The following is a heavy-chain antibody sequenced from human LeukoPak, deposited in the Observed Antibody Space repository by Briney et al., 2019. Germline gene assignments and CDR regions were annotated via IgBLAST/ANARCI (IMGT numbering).Heavy chain of an antibody. Sequence: PGGSLRLSCAASGFTFSSYWMSWVRQAPGKGLEWVANIKQDGSEKYYVDSVKGRFTISRVNAKNSLYLQMNSLRAEDTAVYYCARVLRFLEWLLFDYWGQGTLVTVSS. CDR1: GFTFSSYW. CDR2: IKQDGSEK. V-gene: IGHV3-7*01. J-gene: IGHJ4*02. D-gene: IGHD3-3*01. CDR3: ARVLRFLEWLLFDY.